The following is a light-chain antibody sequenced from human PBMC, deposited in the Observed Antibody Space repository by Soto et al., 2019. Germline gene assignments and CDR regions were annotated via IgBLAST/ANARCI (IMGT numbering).Light chain of an antibody. J-gene: IGKJ2*01. CDR2: KAS. V-gene: IGKV1-5*03. CDR1: QSISNW. CDR3: QQYSSSSVT. Sequence: DIPMTQSPSSLSASVGDRVTITCRASQSISNWLAWFQQKPGKAPKLLIQKASSLESGVPSRFSGGGSGTEFTLTISSLQPDDFATYYCQQYSSSSVTFGQGTNLEI.